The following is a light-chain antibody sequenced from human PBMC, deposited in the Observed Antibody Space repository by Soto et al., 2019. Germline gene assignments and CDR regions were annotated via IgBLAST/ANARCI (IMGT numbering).Light chain of an antibody. CDR1: QGVSRY. CDR2: AAS. V-gene: IGKV1-9*01. CDR3: QQSYSTTWT. J-gene: IGKJ1*01. Sequence: IQLTQSPSSLSASVGDSVTITCRASQGVSRYLSWYQQKPGRAPILLISAASTLQSGVPARFSGSGSGTDFTLSITSLQPEDFATYSCQQSYSTTWTFGQGTKVDIK.